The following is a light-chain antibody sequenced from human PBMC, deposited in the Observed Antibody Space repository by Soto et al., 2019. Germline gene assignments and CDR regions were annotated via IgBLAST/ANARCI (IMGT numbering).Light chain of an antibody. CDR3: QKRYNWPIT. CDR2: ADS. V-gene: IGKV3-11*01. J-gene: IGKJ5*01. CDR1: QSVSGY. Sequence: EIVLPQSPATMSLSPGATAPLSRRASQSVSGYIGWYQQKPGQAPRLLIYADSNRATGIPARFSGSGSGTDFTLTISSLEPEEFSVYYCQKRYNWPITVGQGTRLEIK.